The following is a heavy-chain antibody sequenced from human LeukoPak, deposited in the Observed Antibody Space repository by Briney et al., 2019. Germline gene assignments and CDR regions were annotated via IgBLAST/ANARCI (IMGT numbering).Heavy chain of an antibody. CDR3: ARLPPTESSGWGRPFDY. CDR1: GGSISSSSYF. V-gene: IGHV4-39*01. CDR2: VYDSGST. Sequence: SETLSLTCTVSGGSISSSSYFWGWIRRPPGKGLEWIGSVYDSGSTYYNPSLKSRVTISVDTSKNQFSLKLSSVTAADTAVFYCARLPPTESSGWGRPFDYWGQGTLVTVSS. D-gene: IGHD6-19*01. J-gene: IGHJ4*02.